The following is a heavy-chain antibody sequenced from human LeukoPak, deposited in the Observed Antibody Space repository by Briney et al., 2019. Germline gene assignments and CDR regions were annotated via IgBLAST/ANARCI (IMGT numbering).Heavy chain of an antibody. CDR3: ARIGSYYVSDTFDI. Sequence: ASVKVSCKASGGTFSSYAISWVRQAPGKGLEWVANIKQDGSEKYYVDSVKGRFTISRDNAKNSLYLQMNSLRAEDTAVYYCARIGSYYVSDTFDIWGQGTMVTVSS. CDR2: IKQDGSEK. J-gene: IGHJ3*02. D-gene: IGHD1-26*01. V-gene: IGHV3-7*01. CDR1: GGTFSSYA.